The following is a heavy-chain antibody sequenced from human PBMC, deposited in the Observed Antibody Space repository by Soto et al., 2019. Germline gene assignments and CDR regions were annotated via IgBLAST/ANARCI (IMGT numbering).Heavy chain of an antibody. CDR1: GFTFSSYG. D-gene: IGHD3-3*01. V-gene: IGHV3-30*18. CDR3: AKDRGDFWSGYYDFDY. J-gene: IGHJ4*02. CDR2: ISYDGSNK. Sequence: GGSLRLSCAASGFTFSSYGMHWVRQAPGKGLEWVAVISYDGSNKYYADSVKGRFSISRDNSKNTLYLQMNSLRAEDTAVYYCAKDRGDFWSGYYDFDYWGQGTLVTVSS.